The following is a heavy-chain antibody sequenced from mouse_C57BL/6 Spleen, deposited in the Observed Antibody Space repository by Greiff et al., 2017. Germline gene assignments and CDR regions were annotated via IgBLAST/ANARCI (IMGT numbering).Heavy chain of an antibody. Sequence: VQLQQSGPELVKPGASVKISCKASGYTFTDYYMNWVKQSHGKSLEWIGDINPNNGGTSYNQKFKGKATLTVDKSSSTAYMELRSLTSEDSAVYYCARYYGSHFDYWGQGTTLTVSS. CDR1: GYTFTDYY. CDR3: ARYYGSHFDY. V-gene: IGHV1-26*01. CDR2: INPNNGGT. J-gene: IGHJ2*01. D-gene: IGHD1-1*01.